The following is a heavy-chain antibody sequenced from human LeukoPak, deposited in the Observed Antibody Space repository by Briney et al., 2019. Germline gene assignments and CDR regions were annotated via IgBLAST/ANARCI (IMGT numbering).Heavy chain of an antibody. Sequence: GASVKVSCKASGYTFTSHDINWVRQATGQGLEWMGWMNPNSGNTGYAQKFQGRVTMTRNTSISTAYMELSSLRSEDTAVYYCARNTMVRGEHYYYYYMDVWGKGTTVTVSS. CDR2: MNPNSGNT. CDR3: ARNTMVRGEHYYYYYMDV. D-gene: IGHD3-10*01. CDR1: GYTFTSHD. V-gene: IGHV1-8*01. J-gene: IGHJ6*03.